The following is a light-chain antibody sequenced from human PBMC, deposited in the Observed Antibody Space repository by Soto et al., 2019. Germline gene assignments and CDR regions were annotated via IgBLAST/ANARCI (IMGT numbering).Light chain of an antibody. J-gene: IGKJ5*01. CDR3: QQYNNWLTIT. Sequence: EIMMTQSPATLSASPGERATLSCRASQSVSSNLAWYQQKPGQAPRLLIYGASTRATGIPARFSGSGSGTEFTLTISSLQSEDFAVYYCQQYNNWLTITFGQGTRLEIK. CDR1: QSVSSN. CDR2: GAS. V-gene: IGKV3-15*01.